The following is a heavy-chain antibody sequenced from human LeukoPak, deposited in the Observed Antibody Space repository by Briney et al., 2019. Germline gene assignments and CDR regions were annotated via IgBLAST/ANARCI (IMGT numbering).Heavy chain of an antibody. D-gene: IGHD3-10*01. CDR3: AKNGGPHGMDV. CDR1: GFTFSNIW. J-gene: IGHJ6*02. Sequence: PGRSLRLSCAASGFTFSNIWMSWVRQAPGKGLEWVANIKHDGSETNYVDSVKGRFTISRDNAKNSLHLQMNSLRAEDTAVYYCAKNGGPHGMDVWGQGTTVTVSS. V-gene: IGHV3-7*02. CDR2: IKHDGSET.